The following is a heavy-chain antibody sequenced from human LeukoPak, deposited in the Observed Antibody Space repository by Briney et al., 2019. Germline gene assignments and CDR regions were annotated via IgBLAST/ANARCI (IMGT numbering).Heavy chain of an antibody. Sequence: GGSLRLSCAASGNYWMHWVRQAPGKGLEWVSGISWNSGNIGYADSVKGRFTISRDNAKNSLYLQMNSLRAEDTALYYCAKTPGYATGSAAYFDYWGQGTLVTVSS. D-gene: IGHD3-10*01. CDR1: GNYW. CDR3: AKTPGYATGSAAYFDY. CDR2: ISWNSGNI. J-gene: IGHJ4*02. V-gene: IGHV3-9*01.